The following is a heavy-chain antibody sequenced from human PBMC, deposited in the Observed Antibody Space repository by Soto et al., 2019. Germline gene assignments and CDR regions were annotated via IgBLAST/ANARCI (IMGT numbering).Heavy chain of an antibody. D-gene: IGHD2-15*01. CDR2: IWYDGSNK. V-gene: IGHV3-33*01. CDR3: ARDLGYCSGGSCPRLGIFDY. J-gene: IGHJ4*02. CDR1: GFTFSSDG. Sequence: QVQLVESGGGVVQPGRSLRLSCAASGFTFSSDGMHWVRQAPGKGLEWVAVIWYDGSNKYYADSVKGRFTISRDNSKNTLYLQMNSLRAEDTAVYYCARDLGYCSGGSCPRLGIFDYWGQGSLVTVSS.